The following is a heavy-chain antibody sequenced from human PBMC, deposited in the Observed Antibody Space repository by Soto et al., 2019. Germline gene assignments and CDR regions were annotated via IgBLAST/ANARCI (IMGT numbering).Heavy chain of an antibody. J-gene: IGHJ6*02. CDR1: GYTFTSYD. CDR2: MNPNSGNT. D-gene: IGHD2-8*01. CDR3: ARLRAGMVYAAIRYGMDD. Sequence: QVQLVQSGAEVKKPGASVKVSCKASGYTFTSYDINWVRQATGQGLEWMGWMNPNSGNTGYAQKFQGTVTMTSNTSISTAYRELSSLRSEYTAVYYCARLRAGMVYAAIRYGMDDCGQGTTVTVSS. V-gene: IGHV1-8*01.